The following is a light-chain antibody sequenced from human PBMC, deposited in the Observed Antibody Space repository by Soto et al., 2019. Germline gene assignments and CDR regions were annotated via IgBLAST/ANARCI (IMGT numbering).Light chain of an antibody. J-gene: IGLJ3*02. CDR1: SSNIGAGYD. CDR3: QSYDSSLSGCV. CDR2: GNN. Sequence: QSVLTQPPSVSGAPGQRVTISCTGSSSNIGAGYDVHWYQQPPETAPKLLIYGNNNRPSGVPDRFSGSKSGTSASLAITGLQAEDEADYYCQSYDSSLSGCVFGGGTKLTVL. V-gene: IGLV1-40*01.